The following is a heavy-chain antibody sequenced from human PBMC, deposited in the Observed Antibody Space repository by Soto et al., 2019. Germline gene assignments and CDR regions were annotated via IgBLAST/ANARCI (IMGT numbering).Heavy chain of an antibody. CDR1: GFTFSSYG. D-gene: IGHD6-13*01. CDR2: IWYDGSNK. V-gene: IGHV3-33*01. Sequence: QVQLVESGGGVVQPGRSLRLSCAASGFTFSSYGMHWVRQAPGKGLEWVAVIWYDGSNKYYADSVKGRFTISRDNSKNTLYLQMNSLRAEDTAVYYCARDKSSSSWYFLDYWGQGTLVTVSS. J-gene: IGHJ4*02. CDR3: ARDKSSSSWYFLDY.